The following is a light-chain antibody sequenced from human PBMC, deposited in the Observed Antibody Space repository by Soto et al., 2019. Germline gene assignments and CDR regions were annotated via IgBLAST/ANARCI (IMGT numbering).Light chain of an antibody. J-gene: IGKJ4*01. CDR2: DAS. Sequence: AIQLTQSPSSLSASVGDRVTITWRASQGISSALAWYQQKPGKAPKLLIYDASSLESGVPSRFSGSGSGTDFTLTISSLQPEDFATYYCQQFNNYLLTFGGGTKVEIK. V-gene: IGKV1D-13*01. CDR1: QGISSA. CDR3: QQFNNYLLT.